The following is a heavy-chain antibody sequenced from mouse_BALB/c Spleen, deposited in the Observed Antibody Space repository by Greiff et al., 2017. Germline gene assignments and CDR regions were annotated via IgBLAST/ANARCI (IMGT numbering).Heavy chain of an antibody. CDR3: ARGNYVNFYWYFDV. CDR1: GFSLTSYG. CDR2: IWSGGST. J-gene: IGHJ1*01. V-gene: IGHV2-2*02. D-gene: IGHD2-1*01. Sequence: QVQLKQSGPGLVQPSQILSITCTVSGFSLTSYGVHWVRQSPGKGLEWLGVIWSGGSTDYNAAFISRLSISKDNSKSQVFFKMNSLQANDTAIYYCARGNYVNFYWYFDVWGAGTTVTVSS.